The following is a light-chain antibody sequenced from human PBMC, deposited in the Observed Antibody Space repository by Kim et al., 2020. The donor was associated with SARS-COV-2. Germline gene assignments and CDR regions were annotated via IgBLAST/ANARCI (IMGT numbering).Light chain of an antibody. V-gene: IGLV7-46*01. CDR1: TGTVTSGHY. Sequence: GGTVTLTGGSNTGTVTSGHYPYGVQQKPGQAPRTLMYDTYNKHSWTPARFSGSLLGGKAALTLSGAQPEDEAEYYCLLSFGTGRVVFGGGTQLTVL. J-gene: IGLJ2*01. CDR2: DTY. CDR3: LLSFGTGRVV.